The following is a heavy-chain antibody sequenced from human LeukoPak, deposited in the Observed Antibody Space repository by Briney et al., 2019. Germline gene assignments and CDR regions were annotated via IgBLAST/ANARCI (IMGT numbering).Heavy chain of an antibody. Sequence: ASVKFSCKASGYTFTIYAIHWVRQAPGQRLEWMGWINPNSGGTNCRVTMTRDTSISTAYMELSRLRSDDTAVYYCAREAPPYSSSSGWFDPWGQGTLVTVSS. CDR1: GYTFTIYA. D-gene: IGHD6-6*01. CDR3: AREAPPYSSSSGWFDP. V-gene: IGHV1-2*02. CDR2: INPNSGGT. J-gene: IGHJ5*02.